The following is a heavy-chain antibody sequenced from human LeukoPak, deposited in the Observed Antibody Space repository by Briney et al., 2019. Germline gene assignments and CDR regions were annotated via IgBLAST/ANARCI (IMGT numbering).Heavy chain of an antibody. CDR1: GGSISSYY. CDR2: IYYRGST. J-gene: IGHJ6*03. D-gene: IGHD3-22*01. V-gene: IGHV4-59*13. CDR3: AREGHYYDSSGYYSKYYYYYMDV. Sequence: PSETLSLTCTVSGGSISSYYWSWIRQPPGKGLEGSGYIYYRGSTNYNPSLKSRDTISLDTSKNQFSLKLSSVTAADTAVYYCAREGHYYDSSGYYSKYYYYYMDVWGKGPTVTVSS.